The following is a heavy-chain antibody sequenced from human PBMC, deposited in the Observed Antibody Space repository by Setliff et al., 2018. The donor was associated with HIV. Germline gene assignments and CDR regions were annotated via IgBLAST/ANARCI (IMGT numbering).Heavy chain of an antibody. D-gene: IGHD2-8*02. V-gene: IGHV4-59*08. CDR3: ARHVTGSPWDY. CDR2: IFDSGTT. Sequence: SETLSLTCSVSGGSISNFYWNWIRQSPGKGLEWIGYIFDSGTTKYNPSVTSRVTISVDASKNQFFLQLISVTAADTAVYYCARHVTGSPWDYWGQGTLVTVSS. CDR1: GGSISNFY. J-gene: IGHJ4*02.